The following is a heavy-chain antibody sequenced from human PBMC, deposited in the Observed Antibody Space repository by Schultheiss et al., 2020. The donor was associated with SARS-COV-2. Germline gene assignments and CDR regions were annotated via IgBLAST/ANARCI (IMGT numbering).Heavy chain of an antibody. CDR1: GFTFSSYA. Sequence: GGSLRLSCAASGFTFSSYAMHWVRQAPGKGLEWVAVISYDGSSKYYADSVKGRFTISRDNSKNTLYLQMNSLRAEDTAVYYCARGIPAANFDYWGQGTLVTVSS. CDR3: ARGIPAANFDY. J-gene: IGHJ4*02. CDR2: ISYDGSSK. D-gene: IGHD2-2*01. V-gene: IGHV3-30*04.